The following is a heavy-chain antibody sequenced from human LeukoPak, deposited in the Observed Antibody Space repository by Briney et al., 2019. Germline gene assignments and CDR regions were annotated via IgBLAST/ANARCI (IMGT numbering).Heavy chain of an antibody. J-gene: IGHJ1*01. CDR3: ARAPSEIGGYYPEYFRH. CDR1: GFTFSTYW. CDR2: IKSDGST. D-gene: IGHD3-22*01. V-gene: IGHV3-74*01. Sequence: GGSLRLSCAASGFTFSTYWMHWVRQAPGKGPVWVSRIKSDGSTNYADSVKGRFTISRDNAKNTVSLQMNSLRPEDTGVYYCARAPSEIGGYYPEYFRHWGQGTLVTVSS.